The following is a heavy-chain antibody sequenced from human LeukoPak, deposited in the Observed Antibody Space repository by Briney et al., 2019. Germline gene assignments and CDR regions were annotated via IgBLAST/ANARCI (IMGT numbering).Heavy chain of an antibody. J-gene: IGHJ4*02. Sequence: GESLRISCQGSGYSFSAYWNTWVRQMPGKGLEWMGRIDPSDSHINYSPSFQGHVTISVDKSISTAYSQWSSLKASDTAMYYCASVYAGDFDYWGQGTLVTVSS. CDR2: IDPSDSHI. D-gene: IGHD2-8*01. CDR3: ASVYAGDFDY. CDR1: GYSFSAYW. V-gene: IGHV5-10-1*01.